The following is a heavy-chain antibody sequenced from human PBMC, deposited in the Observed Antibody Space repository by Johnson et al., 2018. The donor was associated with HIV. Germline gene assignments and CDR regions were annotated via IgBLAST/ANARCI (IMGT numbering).Heavy chain of an antibody. Sequence: QVQVVESGGGVVQPGRSLRLSCAASGFTFNSYAMHWVRQAPGRGLEWVAVISSDGSNKYYADSVKGRFTISRDNSKNTLYLQMNSLRAEDTAVYYCAKVNGDYKTDAFDIWAKGQWSPSLQ. V-gene: IGHV3-30-3*01. CDR2: ISSDGSNK. CDR1: GFTFNSYA. J-gene: IGHJ3*02. D-gene: IGHD4-17*01. CDR3: AKVNGDYKTDAFDI.